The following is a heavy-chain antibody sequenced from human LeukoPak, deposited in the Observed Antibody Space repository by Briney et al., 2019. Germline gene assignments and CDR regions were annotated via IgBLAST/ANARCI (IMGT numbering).Heavy chain of an antibody. CDR1: GGSISSYY. J-gene: IGHJ6*02. Sequence: PSETLSLTCTVSGGSISSYYWSWIRRPPGKGLEWIGYIYYSGSTNYNPSLKSRVTISVDTSKNQFSLKLSSVTAADTAVYYCARGGRMGYYYYYGMDVWGQGTTVTVSS. V-gene: IGHV4-59*01. CDR2: IYYSGST. CDR3: ARGGRMGYYYYYGMDV. D-gene: IGHD2-8*01.